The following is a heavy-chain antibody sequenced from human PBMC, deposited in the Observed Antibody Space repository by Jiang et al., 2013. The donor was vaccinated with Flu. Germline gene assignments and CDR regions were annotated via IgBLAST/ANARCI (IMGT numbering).Heavy chain of an antibody. D-gene: IGHD6-13*01. Sequence: EWMGGIIPIFGTANYAQKFQGRVTITADESTSTAYMELSSLRSEDTAVYYCARDRIAASGGMDVWGQGTTVTVSS. J-gene: IGHJ6*02. V-gene: IGHV1-69*01. CDR3: ARDRIAASGGMDV. CDR2: IIPIFGTA.